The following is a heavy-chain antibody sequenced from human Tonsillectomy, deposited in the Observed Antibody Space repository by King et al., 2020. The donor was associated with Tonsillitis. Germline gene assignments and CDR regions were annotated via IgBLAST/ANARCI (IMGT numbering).Heavy chain of an antibody. V-gene: IGHV3-30*04. CDR3: ARNEGYCSSTSCSGASSWYGVRDPTFDY. J-gene: IGHJ4*02. CDR1: GFTFSSYA. Sequence: VQLVESGGGVVQPGRSLRLSCAASGFTFSSYAMHWVRQAPGKGLEWVAVISYDGSNKYYADSVKGRFTISRDNSKNTLCLQMNSLRAADTAVYYCARNEGYCSSTSCSGASSWYGVRDPTFDYWGQGTLVTVSS. D-gene: IGHD2-2*01. CDR2: ISYDGSNK.